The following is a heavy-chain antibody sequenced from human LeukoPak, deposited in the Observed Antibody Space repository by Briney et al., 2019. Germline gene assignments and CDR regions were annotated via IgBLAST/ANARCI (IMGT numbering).Heavy chain of an antibody. J-gene: IGHJ6*02. V-gene: IGHV5-51*01. D-gene: IGHD2-21*02. Sequence: GESLKISCKGSGYSFTSYWIGWVRQMPGKGLELMGIIYPGDSDTRYSPSFQGQVTISADKSISTAYLQWSSLKASDTAMYYCARRCGGDCYNYYYGMDVWGQGTTATVSS. CDR1: GYSFTSYW. CDR2: IYPGDSDT. CDR3: ARRCGGDCYNYYYGMDV.